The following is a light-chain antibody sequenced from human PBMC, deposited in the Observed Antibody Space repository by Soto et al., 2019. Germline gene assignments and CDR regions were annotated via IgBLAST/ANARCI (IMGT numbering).Light chain of an antibody. CDR2: EVS. J-gene: IGLJ2*01. Sequence: QSALTQPASVSGSPGQSITISCTRTSSDVGGYNYVSWYQQHPGKAPKLMIYEVSNRPSGVSNRFSGSKSGNTASLTISGLQAVDEANYYCSSYTSSNTVVFGGGTKLTVL. V-gene: IGLV2-14*01. CDR3: SSYTSSNTVV. CDR1: SSDVGGYNY.